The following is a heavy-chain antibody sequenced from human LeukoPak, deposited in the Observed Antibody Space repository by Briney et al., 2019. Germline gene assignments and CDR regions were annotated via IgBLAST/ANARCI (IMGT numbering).Heavy chain of an antibody. V-gene: IGHV3-30*18. J-gene: IGHJ6*02. D-gene: IGHD1-14*01. Sequence: PGTSPRLSCAASGFMFTNFAFHWVRQAPGKGPEWVATVSYDGKYEFYSDSAKGRFSISRNDSDSTVHLQMHSLRPEDSAVYYCAKVRGPLYYYAVDAWGQGTKVTVSS. CDR1: GFMFTNFA. CDR2: VSYDGKYE. CDR3: AKVRGPLYYYAVDA.